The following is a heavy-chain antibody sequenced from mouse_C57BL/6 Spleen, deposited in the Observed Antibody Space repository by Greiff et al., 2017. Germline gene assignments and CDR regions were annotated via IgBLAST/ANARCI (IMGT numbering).Heavy chain of an antibody. Sequence: QVQLQQSGAELARPGASVKMSCKASGYTFTSYTMHWVNQRPGQGLEWIGYINPSSGYTKYNQKFKDKATLTADKSSSTAYMQLSSLTSEDSAVYYCARIYGSSYWYFDVWGTGTTVTVSS. J-gene: IGHJ1*03. CDR2: INPSSGYT. V-gene: IGHV1-4*01. D-gene: IGHD1-1*01. CDR3: ARIYGSSYWYFDV. CDR1: GYTFTSYT.